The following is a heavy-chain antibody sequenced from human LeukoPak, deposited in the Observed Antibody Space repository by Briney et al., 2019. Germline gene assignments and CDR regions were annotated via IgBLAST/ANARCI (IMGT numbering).Heavy chain of an antibody. V-gene: IGHV1-2*02. D-gene: IGHD2-21*02. CDR1: GYTFTGYY. Sequence: GASVTVSCTASGYTFTGYYMHWVRQAPGQGLEWMGWINPNSGGTNYAQKFQGRVTITRDTSISTAYMELSTLRSDDTAVYYCAREIVVVTATPTNDAFDIWGQGTMVTVSS. CDR2: INPNSGGT. CDR3: AREIVVVTATPTNDAFDI. J-gene: IGHJ3*02.